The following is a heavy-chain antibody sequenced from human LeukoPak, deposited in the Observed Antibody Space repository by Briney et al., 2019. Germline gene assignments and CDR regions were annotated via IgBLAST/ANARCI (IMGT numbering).Heavy chain of an antibody. D-gene: IGHD3-22*01. Sequence: SGTLSLTCAVYGGSFSGYYWSWIRQPPGKGLEWIGEINHSGSTNYHPSLKSRVTISVDTSKNQFSLKLSSVTAADTAVYYCARGLGYYYDSSGYPALWGQGTLVTVSS. J-gene: IGHJ4*02. CDR1: GGSFSGYY. V-gene: IGHV4-34*01. CDR2: INHSGST. CDR3: ARGLGYYYDSSGYPAL.